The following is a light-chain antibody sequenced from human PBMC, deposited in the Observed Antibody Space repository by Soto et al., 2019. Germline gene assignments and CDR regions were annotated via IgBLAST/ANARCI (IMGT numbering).Light chain of an antibody. V-gene: IGKV3-15*01. CDR1: QSLNIN. Sequence: VVMWLSPATLSVYKRERATLSCRASQSLNINLAWYQQKPGQAPRVLIYGASTRATGIPARFSGSGSGTEFTLTISSLQSEDFAVYYCQQYSNWPRTFGQGSNV. J-gene: IGKJ1*01. CDR2: GAS. CDR3: QQYSNWPRT.